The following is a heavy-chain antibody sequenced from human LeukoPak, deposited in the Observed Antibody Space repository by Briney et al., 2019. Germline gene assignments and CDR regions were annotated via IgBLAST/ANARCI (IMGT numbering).Heavy chain of an antibody. CDR3: ARQGNYYDSSLLSYAFDI. CDR1: GYSFTSYW. CDR2: IYPGDSDT. J-gene: IGHJ3*02. V-gene: IGHV5-51*01. D-gene: IGHD3-22*01. Sequence: GESLKISCKGSGYSFTSYWIGWVRQMPGKGLEWMGIIYPGDSDTRYSPSFQGQVTISADKSISTAYLQWSSLKASDTAMYYCARQGNYYDSSLLSYAFDIWGQGTMVTVSS.